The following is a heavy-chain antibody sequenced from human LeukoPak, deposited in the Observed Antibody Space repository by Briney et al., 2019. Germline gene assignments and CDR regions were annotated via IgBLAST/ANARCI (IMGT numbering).Heavy chain of an antibody. CDR2: IDPDGSET. CDR3: ARIWYFGDTNWRYFDY. J-gene: IGHJ4*02. D-gene: IGHD3-10*01. CDR1: GFTFSNYW. Sequence: GGSLRLSCAASGFTFSNYWMSWVRQAPGKGLEGVANIDPDGSETQYVGSVKGRFTTSRDNAKNSLYLKMNSLRAEDTSIYYCARIWYFGDTNWRYFDYWGQGPLVTVSS. V-gene: IGHV3-7*01.